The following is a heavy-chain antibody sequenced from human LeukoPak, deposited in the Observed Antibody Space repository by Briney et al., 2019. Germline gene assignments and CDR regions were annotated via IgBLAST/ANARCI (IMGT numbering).Heavy chain of an antibody. D-gene: IGHD1-14*01. J-gene: IGHJ4*02. Sequence: ASVKVSCKASGYTFTSYNIHWVRQAPGQGLEWMGIINPTGGSTGYAQKLQGRVTMTRDTSTTTVYMEMSSLRSEDTAVYYCARDIAGGWNYFDYWGQGTLVTVSS. CDR3: ARDIAGGWNYFDY. V-gene: IGHV1-46*01. CDR1: GYTFTSYN. CDR2: INPTGGST.